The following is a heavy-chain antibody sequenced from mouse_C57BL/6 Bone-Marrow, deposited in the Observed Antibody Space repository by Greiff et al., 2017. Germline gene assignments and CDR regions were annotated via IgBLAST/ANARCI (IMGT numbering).Heavy chain of an antibody. Sequence: EVKLMESGGGLVTPGGSLKLSCAASGFTFSDYGMHWVRQAPEKGLEWVAYISSGSSTIYYADKVKGRFTIARDNAKNTLFLQMTSLRSEGTAMYYCAKHWEGYAMDYWGQGTSVTVSS. J-gene: IGHJ4*01. CDR2: ISSGSSTI. CDR3: AKHWEGYAMDY. CDR1: GFTFSDYG. D-gene: IGHD4-1*01. V-gene: IGHV5-17*01.